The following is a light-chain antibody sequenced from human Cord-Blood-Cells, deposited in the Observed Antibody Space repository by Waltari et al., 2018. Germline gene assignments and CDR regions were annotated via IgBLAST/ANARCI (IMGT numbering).Light chain of an antibody. CDR3: QQYGSSPYT. CDR1: QSVSSSY. CDR2: GAS. Sequence: EIVLTQSPGTLSLSPGERATLSCTASQSVSSSYLAWYHQKPGQAPRLLIYGASSRTTGIPDRFIGSGSGTDFTLTISRLEPEDFAVYYCQQYGSSPYTFGQGTKLEIK. V-gene: IGKV3-20*01. J-gene: IGKJ2*01.